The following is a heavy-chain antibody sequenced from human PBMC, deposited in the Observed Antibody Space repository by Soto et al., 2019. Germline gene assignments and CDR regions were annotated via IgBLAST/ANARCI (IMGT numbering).Heavy chain of an antibody. CDR1: GYSFPTYW. CDR2: IYPGDSDT. V-gene: IGHV5-51*01. Sequence: GESLKSSCKGSGYSFPTYWIGWVRQMPGKGLEWMGIIYPGDSDTRYSPSFQGQVTISADKSISTAYLQWSSLKASDTAMYYCARLGFGELKFERIAWGGMDVWGQGTTGPVSS. CDR3: ARLGFGELKFERIAWGGMDV. J-gene: IGHJ6*02. D-gene: IGHD3-10*01.